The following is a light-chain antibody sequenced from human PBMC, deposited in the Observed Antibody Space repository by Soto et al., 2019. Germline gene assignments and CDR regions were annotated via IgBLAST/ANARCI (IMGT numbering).Light chain of an antibody. CDR2: KTS. CDR3: QQYADWPLT. J-gene: IGKJ4*01. V-gene: IGKV3-15*01. Sequence: IVMTQSPATVSVSPGESTSLSCRARRTIGTNLGWYQQKPGQAPRLLISKTSNRDTGVPARFSGSGSGTEFTLTITSLQSEDIAVYYCQQYADWPLTFGGGTKVDIK. CDR1: RTIGTN.